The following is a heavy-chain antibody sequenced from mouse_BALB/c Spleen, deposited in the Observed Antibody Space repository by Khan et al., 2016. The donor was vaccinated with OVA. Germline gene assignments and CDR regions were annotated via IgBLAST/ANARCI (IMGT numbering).Heavy chain of an antibody. Sequence: VQLQQPGAELVKSGATVKLSCTASGLNINDTYIYWLKQWPEQGLEWIGWIYPPIGNTKYDLKFQGKATITADTSSNTSYLQPSSLTSGDTAVLYWARVARKWGQGTALTVSS. J-gene: IGHJ2*01. CDR3: ARVARK. CDR1: GLNINDTY. CDR2: IYPPIGNT. V-gene: IGHV14-3*02.